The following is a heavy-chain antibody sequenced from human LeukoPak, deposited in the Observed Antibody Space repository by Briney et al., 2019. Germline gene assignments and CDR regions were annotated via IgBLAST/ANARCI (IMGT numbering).Heavy chain of an antibody. CDR1: GFTFSSYG. Sequence: GGSLRLSCAASGFTFSSYGMSWVRQAPGKGLEWVSAIGGSGGSTHYADSVKGRFTISRDNSRNTLHLQMNSLRAEDTAVYYCAKDAAGPEYWGQGTLVAVSS. D-gene: IGHD6-13*01. J-gene: IGHJ4*02. V-gene: IGHV3-23*01. CDR3: AKDAAGPEY. CDR2: IGGSGGST.